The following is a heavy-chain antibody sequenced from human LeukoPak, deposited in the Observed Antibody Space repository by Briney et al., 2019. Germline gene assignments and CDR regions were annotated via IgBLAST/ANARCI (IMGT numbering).Heavy chain of an antibody. CDR3: ATDSGSSYGSSNY. D-gene: IGHD5-18*01. V-gene: IGHV3-11*06. CDR1: GFTFSDSY. Sequence: GGSLRLSCAASGFTFSDSYMSWIRQAPGKGLEWVSYITSSSDYTNYVDSVKGRFTISRDNAKNSLYLQMNSLRAEDTAVYYCATDSGSSYGSSNYWGQGTPVTVSS. J-gene: IGHJ4*02. CDR2: ITSSSDYT.